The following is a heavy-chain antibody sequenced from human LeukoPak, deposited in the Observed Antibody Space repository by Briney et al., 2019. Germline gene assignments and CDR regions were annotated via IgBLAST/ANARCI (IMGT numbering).Heavy chain of an antibody. Sequence: SETLSLTCTVSGGSISSGGYYWSWIRQHPGKGLEWIGYIYYSGSTYNNPSLKSRVTISVDTYKNQFSLKLSSVTAADAAVYYCARECTWKEQYYVRYFDLWGRGTLVTVSS. CDR2: IYYSGST. CDR3: ARECTWKEQYYVRYFDL. V-gene: IGHV4-31*03. D-gene: IGHD2/OR15-2a*01. J-gene: IGHJ2*01. CDR1: GGSISSGGYY.